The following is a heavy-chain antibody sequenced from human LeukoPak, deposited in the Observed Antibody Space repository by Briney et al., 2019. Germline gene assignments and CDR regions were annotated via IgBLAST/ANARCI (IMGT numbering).Heavy chain of an antibody. CDR2: IIPIFGTA. D-gene: IGHD2-2*01. CDR1: GGTFSSYA. CDR3: ARSVLPQYCSSTSCYADAFDI. V-gene: IGHV1-69*05. Sequence: SVKVSCKASGGTFSSYAISWVRQAPGQGLEWMGGIIPIFGTANYAQKFQGRVTITTDESTNTAYMELSSLRSEDTAVYYCARSVLPQYCSSTSCYADAFDIWGQGTMVTVSS. J-gene: IGHJ3*02.